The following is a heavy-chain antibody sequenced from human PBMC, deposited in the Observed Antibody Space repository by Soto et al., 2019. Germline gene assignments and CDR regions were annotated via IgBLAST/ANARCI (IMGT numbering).Heavy chain of an antibody. D-gene: IGHD2-8*02. V-gene: IGHV3-30*04. CDR3: ARDNTGLYQAACDV. J-gene: IGHJ3*01. CDR1: GFIFSDYV. CDR2: ISYDGTNK. Sequence: QVQLVQSGGGVVQPGTSLRLSCAASGFIFSDYVMYWFRQTPGKGLEWMAVISYDGTNKHYANSVKGRFFISRDNSNNSLYLQMSSLRPEDSAIYYCARDNTGLYQAACDVSGRGTLVAVSS.